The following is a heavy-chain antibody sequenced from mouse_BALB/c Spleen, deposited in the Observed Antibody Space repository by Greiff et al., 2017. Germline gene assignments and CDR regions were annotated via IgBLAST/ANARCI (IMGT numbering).Heavy chain of an antibody. CDR3: ARWGYDPSLDY. CDR1: GYTFTSYW. V-gene: IGHV1S81*02. J-gene: IGHJ2*01. D-gene: IGHD2-2*01. Sequence: QVQLQQPGAELVKPGASVKLSCKASGYTFTSYWMHWVKQRPGQGLEWIGEINPSNGRTNYNEKLKSKATLTVDKSSSTAYMQLSSLTSEDSAVYYCARWGYDPSLDYWGQGTTLTVSS. CDR2: INPSNGRT.